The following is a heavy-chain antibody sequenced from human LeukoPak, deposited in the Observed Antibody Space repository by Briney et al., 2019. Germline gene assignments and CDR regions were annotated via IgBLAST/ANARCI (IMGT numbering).Heavy chain of an antibody. J-gene: IGHJ4*02. V-gene: IGHV1-69*05. CDR3: ASHHYYDSSGYSGFDY. Sequence: SVKVSCKASGGTFSSYAISWVRQAPGQGLEWMGRIIPIFGTANYAQKFQGRVTITTDESTSTASMELSSLRSEDTAVYYCASHHYYDSSGYSGFDYWGQGTLVTVSS. CDR2: IIPIFGTA. CDR1: GGTFSSYA. D-gene: IGHD3-22*01.